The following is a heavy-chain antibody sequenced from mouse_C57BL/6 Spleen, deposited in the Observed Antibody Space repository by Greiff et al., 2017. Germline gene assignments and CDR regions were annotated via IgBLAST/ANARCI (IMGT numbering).Heavy chain of an antibody. J-gene: IGHJ2*01. D-gene: IGHD2-4*01. Sequence: EVKVVESGEGLVKPGGSLKLSCAASGFTFSSYAMSWVRQTPEKRLEWVAYISSGGDYIYYADTVKGRFTISRDNARNTLYLQMSSLKSEDTAMYYCTRDAYYDYDQGPDYWGQGTTLTVSS. CDR1: GFTFSSYA. CDR3: TRDAYYDYDQGPDY. CDR2: ISSGGDYI. V-gene: IGHV5-9-1*02.